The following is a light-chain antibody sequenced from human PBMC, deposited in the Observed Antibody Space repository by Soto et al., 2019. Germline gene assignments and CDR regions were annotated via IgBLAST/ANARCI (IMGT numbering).Light chain of an antibody. CDR3: HQYRSSPPYT. CDR1: QSVNNNY. CDR2: GSS. J-gene: IGKJ2*01. Sequence: EVVLTQSPGTLSLSPGERATLSCRASQSVNNNYVAWYQQKPGQAPRLLIFGSSDRATGIPDRFSGSGSGTAFTLTISTLEPEDFAVYYCHQYRSSPPYTFGQGTKLEIK. V-gene: IGKV3-20*01.